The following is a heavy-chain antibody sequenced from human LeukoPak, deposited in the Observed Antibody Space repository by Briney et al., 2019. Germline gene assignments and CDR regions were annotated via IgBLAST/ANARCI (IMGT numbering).Heavy chain of an antibody. D-gene: IGHD3-9*01. CDR2: VYYSGKI. CDR1: GDSLRGYY. Sequence: PSETLSLTCTVSGDSLRGYYWSWLRQPPGKGLEWIGNVYYSGKINYNSSLESRVTLSVDTSKNQFSLKLTSVTAADTAVYFCARARELAFMAYYFDYWGQGTLATVSS. CDR3: ARARELAFMAYYFDY. V-gene: IGHV4-59*01. J-gene: IGHJ4*02.